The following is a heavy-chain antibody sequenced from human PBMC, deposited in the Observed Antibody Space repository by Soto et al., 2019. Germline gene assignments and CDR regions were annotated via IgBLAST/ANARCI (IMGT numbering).Heavy chain of an antibody. CDR2: ISSRSDI. V-gene: IGHV3-21*01. J-gene: IGHJ4*02. CDR3: ARYIRGPTVFYFDF. Sequence: GGSLRLSCVGSGFTFSTYSINWVRQAPGKGLEWVSSISSRSDIYYADSVKGRFTISRDNAKNSVSLQMNSLRAEDTAVYYCARYIRGPTVFYFDFWGPGVLVTVSS. D-gene: IGHD1-26*01. CDR1: GFTFSTYS.